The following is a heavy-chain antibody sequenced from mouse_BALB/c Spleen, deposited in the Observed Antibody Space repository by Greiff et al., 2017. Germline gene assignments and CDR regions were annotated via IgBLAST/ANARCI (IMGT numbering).Heavy chain of an antibody. D-gene: IGHD2-10*02. V-gene: IGHV5-4*02. CDR3: ARDQGYGNYDAMDY. Sequence: VQLKESGGGLVKPGGSLTLSCAASGFTFSDYYMYWVRQTPEKRLEWVATISDGGSYTYYPDSVKGRFTISRDNAKNNLYLQMSSLKSEDTAMYYCARDQGYGNYDAMDYWGQGTSVTVSS. CDR2: ISDGGSYT. J-gene: IGHJ4*01. CDR1: GFTFSDYY.